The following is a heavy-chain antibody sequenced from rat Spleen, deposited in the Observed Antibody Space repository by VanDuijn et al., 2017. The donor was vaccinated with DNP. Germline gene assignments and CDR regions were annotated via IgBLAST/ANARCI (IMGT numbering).Heavy chain of an antibody. CDR2: ISPSGGST. CDR1: GFTFSNYG. V-gene: IGHV5-19*01. D-gene: IGHD1-2*01. Sequence: EVQLVESGGGLVQPGRSLKLSCAASGFTFSNYGMHWIRQAPTKGLEWVASISPSGGSTYYRDSVKGRFTISRDNAKSTLYLQMDSLRSEDTAYYYWATPPYYSSYYCDYWGQGVMVTVSS. CDR3: ATPPYYSSYYCDY. J-gene: IGHJ2*01.